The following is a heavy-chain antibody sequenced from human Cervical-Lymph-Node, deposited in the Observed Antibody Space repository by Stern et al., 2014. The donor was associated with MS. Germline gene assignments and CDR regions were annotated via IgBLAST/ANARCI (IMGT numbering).Heavy chain of an antibody. V-gene: IGHV2-5*02. Sequence: SGPTLVKPTQTLTLTCTFSGFSLNSHGVGVGWIRQPPGKALEWLAIIYWDDDKRYSPSLKSSLPITKDSSKNQVVLTMTNMDPVDTATYYCAHTLITLDRGVPFDYWGQGTLVIVSS. J-gene: IGHJ4*02. CDR1: GFSLNSHGVG. CDR3: AHTLITLDRGVPFDY. D-gene: IGHD3-10*01. CDR2: IYWDDDK.